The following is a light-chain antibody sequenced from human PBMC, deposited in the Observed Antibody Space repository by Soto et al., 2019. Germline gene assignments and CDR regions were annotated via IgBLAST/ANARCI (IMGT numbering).Light chain of an antibody. CDR2: EVS. J-gene: IGLJ1*01. Sequence: QSALTQPASVSGSPGQSITISCTGTSSDVGGYNYVSWYQQHPGKAPKLMIYEVSNRPSGVSNRFSGSKSGNTASLTISGLQAEDEADYYCCSYTSTNTLVFGTGTKVTVL. CDR3: CSYTSTNTLV. V-gene: IGLV2-14*01. CDR1: SSDVGGYNY.